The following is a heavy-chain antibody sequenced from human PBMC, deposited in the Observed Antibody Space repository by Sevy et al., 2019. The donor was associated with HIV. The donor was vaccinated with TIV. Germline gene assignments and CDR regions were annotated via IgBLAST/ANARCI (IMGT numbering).Heavy chain of an antibody. D-gene: IGHD6-13*01. CDR2: ISPTGGTT. CDR1: GFTFSSYD. Sequence: GGSLRLSCAASGFTFSSYDMSWVRQAPGKGLEWVSGISPTGGTTHYAESVKGRFIISRDNSKKTLFLQMNSRRAEDTALYYCAKDLEQQLGPDYWGQGTQVTVSS. CDR3: AKDLEQQLGPDY. V-gene: IGHV3-23*01. J-gene: IGHJ4*02.